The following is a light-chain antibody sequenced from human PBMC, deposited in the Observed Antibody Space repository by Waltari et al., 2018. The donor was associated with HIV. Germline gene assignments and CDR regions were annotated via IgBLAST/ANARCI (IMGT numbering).Light chain of an antibody. CDR1: SSDVGAYNY. CDR2: EIT. CDR3: ASYTYTNTLV. J-gene: IGLJ1*01. Sequence: QSALTQPASVSGSPGQSITISCTGTSSDVGAYNYVSWYQQHPDKVPKLRIDEITNRPSGVSNRFSGSKSGNTASLTIAGLQAEDEADYYCASYTYTNTLVFGTGTKATVL. V-gene: IGLV2-14*01.